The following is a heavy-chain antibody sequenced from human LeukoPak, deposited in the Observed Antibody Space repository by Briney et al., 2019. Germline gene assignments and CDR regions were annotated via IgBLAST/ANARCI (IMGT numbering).Heavy chain of an antibody. V-gene: IGHV4-34*01. J-gene: IGHJ4*02. D-gene: IGHD1-26*01. Sequence: PSETLSLTCAVYGGSFSGYYWNWIRQPPGKGLEWIGEINHSGNTNYNPSLKSRVTISVDTSQKQFSLKLTSVTAADTAVYYCARGVNSGYFDYCGQGTLVTVSS. CDR2: INHSGNT. CDR1: GGSFSGYY. CDR3: ARGVNSGYFDY.